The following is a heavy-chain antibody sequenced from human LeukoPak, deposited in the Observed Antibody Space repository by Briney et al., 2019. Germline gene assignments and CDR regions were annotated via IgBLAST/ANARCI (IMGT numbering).Heavy chain of an antibody. V-gene: IGHV4-59*01. J-gene: IGHJ5*02. Sequence: SETLSLTCTVSGGSISSYYWSWIRQPPGKGLEWIGYIYYSESTNYNPSVKSRFTISVDTSKNQFSLKLSSVTAADTAVYYCARSAREYSYGPYTWFDPWGQGTLVTVSS. D-gene: IGHD5-18*01. CDR2: IYYSEST. CDR3: ARSAREYSYGPYTWFDP. CDR1: GGSISSYY.